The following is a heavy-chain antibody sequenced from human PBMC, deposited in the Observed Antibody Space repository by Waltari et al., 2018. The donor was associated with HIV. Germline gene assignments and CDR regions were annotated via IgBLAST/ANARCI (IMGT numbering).Heavy chain of an antibody. CDR1: GFTFRHYA. D-gene: IGHD2-2*01. J-gene: IGHJ6*02. CDR3: ARGRDNYASDYGLDV. CDR2: FPYDGSNE. Sequence: EQLAESGGGVVQPGGSLRLSCAASGFTFRHYALHWVRQAPGKGWWWCAVFPYDGSNEAYADSVRGRLTISRDNSKDTLNLQMNSLRVEDTAVYYCARGRDNYASDYGLDVWGQGTAVTVSS. V-gene: IGHV3-30*04.